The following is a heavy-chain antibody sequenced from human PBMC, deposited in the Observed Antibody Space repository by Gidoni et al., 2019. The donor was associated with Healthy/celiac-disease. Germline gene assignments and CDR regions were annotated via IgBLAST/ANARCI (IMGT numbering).Heavy chain of an antibody. Sequence: EVQLVESGGGLVQPGGSLKLSCAPSGFPFSASPLPRARPAPGKGLEWVGRIRSKANSYATAYAASVKGRFTISRDDSKNTAYLQMNSLKTEDTAVYYCTRSVWYDFWSGYYSRKGYYYYMDVWGKGTTVTVSS. CDR3: TRSVWYDFWSGYYSRKGYYYYMDV. J-gene: IGHJ6*03. D-gene: IGHD3-3*01. CDR1: GFPFSASP. V-gene: IGHV3-73*02. CDR2: IRSKANSYAT.